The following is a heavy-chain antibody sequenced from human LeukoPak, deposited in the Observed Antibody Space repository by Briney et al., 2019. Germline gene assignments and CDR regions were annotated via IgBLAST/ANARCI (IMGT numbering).Heavy chain of an antibody. CDR1: GGTFSSYA. J-gene: IGHJ4*02. D-gene: IGHD3-3*01. CDR2: IIPIFGTA. V-gene: IGHV1-69*05. Sequence: GASVKVTCKASGGTFSSYAISWVRQAPGQGLEWMGGIIPIFGTANYAQKFQGRVTITTDESTSTAYMELSSLRSEDTAVYYCATIWSGYFDYWGQGTLVTVSS. CDR3: ATIWSGYFDY.